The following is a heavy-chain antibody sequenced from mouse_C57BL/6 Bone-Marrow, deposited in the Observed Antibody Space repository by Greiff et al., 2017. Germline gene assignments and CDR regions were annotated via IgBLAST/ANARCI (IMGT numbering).Heavy chain of an antibody. D-gene: IGHD1-1*01. CDR2: RDPSDSYT. Sequence: VQLQQPGAELVMPGASVKLYCKASGYTFTSYWMHWVKQRPGQGLEWIGERDPSDSYTNYNQKFKGKSTLTVDKSSSTAYMQLSSLTSEDSAVYYCARDYGSSPYWYFDVWGTGTTVTVSS. J-gene: IGHJ1*03. CDR3: ARDYGSSPYWYFDV. CDR1: GYTFTSYW. V-gene: IGHV1-69*01.